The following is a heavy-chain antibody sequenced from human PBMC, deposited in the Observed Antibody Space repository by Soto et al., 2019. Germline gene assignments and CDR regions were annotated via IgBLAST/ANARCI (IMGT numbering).Heavy chain of an antibody. CDR3: TPAPPGTNSVDT. V-gene: IGHV1-46*01. J-gene: IGHJ5*02. CDR2: MNPSGDIT. CDR1: GYTFTTYY. Sequence: ASVKVSCKASGYTFTTYYIHWVRQAPGQGLEWMGIMNPSGDITAYAQKFQGRFTMTRDTSTSTVYMELSSLGFEDTAVYYCTPAPPGTNSVDTWGQGTRVTV. D-gene: IGHD1-1*01.